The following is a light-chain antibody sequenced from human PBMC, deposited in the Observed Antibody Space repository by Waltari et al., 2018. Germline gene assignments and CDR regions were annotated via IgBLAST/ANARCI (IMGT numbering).Light chain of an antibody. J-gene: IGKJ1*01. CDR3: QQRYYWPPWT. CDR2: DAS. Sequence: EIVLTQSPATLSLSPGERATLPCRASQTVITYLAWYQQKPGQAPRLLISDASNRGPGTPARFSGSGSVTDFTLTISSLEPEDFAVYYCQQRYYWPPWTFGQGTKVELK. CDR1: QTVITY. V-gene: IGKV3-11*01.